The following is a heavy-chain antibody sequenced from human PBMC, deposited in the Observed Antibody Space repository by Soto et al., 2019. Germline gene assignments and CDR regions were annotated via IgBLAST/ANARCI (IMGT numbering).Heavy chain of an antibody. Sequence: SETLSLTCTVSGGSISSYYWSWIRQPPGKGLEWIGYIYYSGSTNYNPSLKSRVTISVDTSKNQFSLKLSSVTAADTAVYYCARGDSSSWYGTTYYYYGMDVWGQGTTVTVSS. CDR3: ARGDSSSWYGTTYYYYGMDV. V-gene: IGHV4-59*01. CDR2: IYYSGST. J-gene: IGHJ6*02. D-gene: IGHD6-13*01. CDR1: GGSISSYY.